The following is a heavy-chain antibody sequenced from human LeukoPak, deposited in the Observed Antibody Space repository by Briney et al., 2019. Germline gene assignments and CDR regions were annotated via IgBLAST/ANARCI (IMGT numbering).Heavy chain of an antibody. CDR3: ARTGGDRYCSGSSCYSGANFDY. D-gene: IGHD2-15*01. CDR1: GYSFNTYW. CDR2: IYPGDSDT. Sequence: GESLKISCKGSGYSFNTYWIGWVRQMPGKGLEWMGIIYPGDSDTRYSPSFQGQVTISADKSISTAYLHWSSLKASDTAMYYCARTGGDRYCSGSSCYSGANFDYWGQGTLVTVSS. V-gene: IGHV5-51*01. J-gene: IGHJ4*02.